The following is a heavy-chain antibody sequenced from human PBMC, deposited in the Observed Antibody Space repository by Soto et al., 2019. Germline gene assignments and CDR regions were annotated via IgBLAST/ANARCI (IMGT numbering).Heavy chain of an antibody. D-gene: IGHD3-22*01. V-gene: IGHV3-7*01. Sequence: GGSLRLSCAASGFTFSSYWMSWVRQAPGKGLEWVANIKQDGSEKYYVDSVKGRFTISRDNAKNSLYLQMNSLRAEDTAVYYCAREGPGGYIVGYFDYWGQGTLVTVSS. CDR1: GFTFSSYW. J-gene: IGHJ4*02. CDR3: AREGPGGYIVGYFDY. CDR2: IKQDGSEK.